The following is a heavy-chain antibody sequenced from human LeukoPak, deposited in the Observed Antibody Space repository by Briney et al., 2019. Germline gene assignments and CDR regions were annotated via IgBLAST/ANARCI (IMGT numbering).Heavy chain of an antibody. J-gene: IGHJ6*03. V-gene: IGHV1-2*02. CDR3: ARDLYQWLPSTRPRDYYYYVDV. CDR2: INPNSGGT. D-gene: IGHD6-19*01. Sequence: ASVRVSCKASGYTFTGYYIHWVRQAPGQGLEYMGWINPNSGGTKYAQKFQGRVTMTRDTSISTVYMELSRLGSDDTAVYYCARDLYQWLPSTRPRDYYYYVDVWAEGTTVTVSS. CDR1: GYTFTGYY.